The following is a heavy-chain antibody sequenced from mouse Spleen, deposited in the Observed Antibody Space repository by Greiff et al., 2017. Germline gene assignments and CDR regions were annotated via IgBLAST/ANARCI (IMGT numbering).Heavy chain of an antibody. CDR1: GISITTGNYR. CDR2: IYYSGTI. D-gene: IGHD4-1*01. V-gene: IGHV3-5*01. J-gene: IGHJ1*01. CDR3: ARELGRGYFDV. Sequence: DVQLQESGPGLVKPSQTVFLTCTVTGISITTGNYRWSWIRQFPGNKLEWIGYIYYSGTITYNPSLTSRTTITRDTPKNQFFLEMNSLTAEDTATYYCARELGRGYFDVWGAGTTVTVSS.